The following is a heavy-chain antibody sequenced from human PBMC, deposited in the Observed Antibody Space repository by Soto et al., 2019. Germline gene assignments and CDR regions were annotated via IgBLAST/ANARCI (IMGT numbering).Heavy chain of an antibody. J-gene: IGHJ6*02. Sequence: SQTLLLTSPISSDSVSSNSAAWNWYRRSPSRGLEWLGRTYYRSKWYNDYAVSVKSRITINPDTSKNQFSLQLNSVTPEDTAVYFFKQKTAYEILTGYYYYYYGMDVWGQGTTVTVSS. CDR3: KQKTAYEILTGYYYYYYGMDV. D-gene: IGHD3-9*01. CDR2: TYYRSKWYN. V-gene: IGHV6-1*01. CDR1: SDSVSSNSAA.